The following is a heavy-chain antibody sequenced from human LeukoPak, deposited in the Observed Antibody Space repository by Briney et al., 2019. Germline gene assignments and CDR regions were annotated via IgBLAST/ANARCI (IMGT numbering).Heavy chain of an antibody. CDR3: ATLRYSGGWYPY. CDR1: GGSFSGYY. V-gene: IGHV4-34*01. Sequence: PSETLSLTCAVYGGSFSGYYWSWIRQPPGKGLEWIGEINHSGSTNYNPSLKSRVTISVDTSKNQFSLKLSSVTAADTAVYYCATLRYSGGWYPYWGQGTLVTVSS. J-gene: IGHJ4*02. CDR2: INHSGST. D-gene: IGHD6-19*01.